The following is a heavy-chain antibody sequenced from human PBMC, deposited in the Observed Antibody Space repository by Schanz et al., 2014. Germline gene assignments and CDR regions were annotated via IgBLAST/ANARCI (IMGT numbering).Heavy chain of an antibody. CDR2: MIGSGSSV. Sequence: QVQLVESGGGVVQPGRSLRLSCAASGFTFSSYSMNWIRQTPKGLEWVSRMIGSGSSVFYADSVRGRFTISRDNSMNTVYLQMNSLRSDDAAVYYCARAQGVIRLYYGVDVWGQGTTVTVSS. CDR1: GFTFSSYS. D-gene: IGHD3-10*01. CDR3: ARAQGVIRLYYGVDV. V-gene: IGHV3-NL1*01. J-gene: IGHJ6*02.